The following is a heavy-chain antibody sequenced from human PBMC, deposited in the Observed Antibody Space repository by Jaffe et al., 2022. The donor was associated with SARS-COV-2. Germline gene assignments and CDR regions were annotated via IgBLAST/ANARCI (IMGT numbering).Heavy chain of an antibody. CDR3: AKVWVGDDYSNYDGYYYYGMDV. V-gene: IGHV3-30*18. J-gene: IGHJ6*02. CDR1: GFTFSSYG. CDR2: ISYDGSNK. D-gene: IGHD4-4*01. Sequence: QVQLVESGGGVVQPGRSLRLSCAASGFTFSSYGMHWVRQAPGKGLEWVAVISYDGSNKYYADSVKGRFTISRDNSKNTLYLQMNSLRAEDTAVYYCAKVWVGDDYSNYDGYYYYGMDVWGQGTTVTVSS.